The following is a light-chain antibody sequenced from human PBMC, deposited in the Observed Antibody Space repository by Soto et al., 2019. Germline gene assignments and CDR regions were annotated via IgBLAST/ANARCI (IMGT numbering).Light chain of an antibody. Sequence: EIVLTQSPGTLSLSPGERATLSCRASQTISNNYLAWYQHKPGQAPRLLIYGASSRATGISDRFSGSGSGTDFTLTISRLEPEEFALYYCQQYGSSWTFVQGTKVEI. CDR1: QTISNNY. CDR3: QQYGSSWT. CDR2: GAS. J-gene: IGKJ1*01. V-gene: IGKV3-20*01.